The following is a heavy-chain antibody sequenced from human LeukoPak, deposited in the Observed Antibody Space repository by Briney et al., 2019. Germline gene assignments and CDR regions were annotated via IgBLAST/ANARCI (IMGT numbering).Heavy chain of an antibody. CDR2: IENDGATT. V-gene: IGHV3-15*04. D-gene: IGHD6-13*01. CDR3: TTRSSI. J-gene: IGHJ4*02. CDR1: SGSISGYY. Sequence: ETLSLTCTVSSGSISGYYWSWIRQPPGKGLEWVGRIENDGATTDYNTPVKGRFTISRDDSKNTLYLQMNDLKTEDTGIYYCTTRSSIRGQGTLVTVSS.